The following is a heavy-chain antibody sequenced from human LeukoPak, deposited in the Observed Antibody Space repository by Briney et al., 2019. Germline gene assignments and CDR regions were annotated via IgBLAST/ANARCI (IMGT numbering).Heavy chain of an antibody. CDR2: MNPNSGNT. V-gene: IGHV1-8*01. CDR3: ARDFYGDGYNGAFDI. CDR1: GYTFTSYD. Sequence: ASVKVSCKASGYTFTSYDINWVGQATGRGREGVGWMNPNSGNTGYAQKFQGRVTMTRNTSISTAYMELSSLRSEDTAVYYCARDFYGDGYNGAFDIWGQGTMVTVSS. J-gene: IGHJ3*02. D-gene: IGHD5-24*01.